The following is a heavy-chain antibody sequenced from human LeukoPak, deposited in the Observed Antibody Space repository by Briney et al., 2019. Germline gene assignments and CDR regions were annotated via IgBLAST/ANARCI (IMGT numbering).Heavy chain of an antibody. Sequence: GGSLRLSCAASGFTFSSYGMSWVRQAPGKGLEWVSAISGSGGSTYYADSVKGRFTISRDNSKNTLYLQMNSLRAEDTAVYYCASTPDIYFDYWGQGTLVTVSS. J-gene: IGHJ4*02. V-gene: IGHV3-23*01. CDR3: ASTPDIYFDY. CDR1: GFTFSSYG. CDR2: ISGSGGST. D-gene: IGHD1-1*01.